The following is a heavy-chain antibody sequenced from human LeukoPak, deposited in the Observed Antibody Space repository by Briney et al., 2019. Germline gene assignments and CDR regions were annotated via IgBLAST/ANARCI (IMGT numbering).Heavy chain of an antibody. V-gene: IGHV3-30*18. D-gene: IGHD5-18*01. CDR2: ISYDGSNK. J-gene: IGHJ4*02. Sequence: PERSLRLSCAASGFTFSSYGMHWVRQAPGKGLEWVAVISYDGSNKFYADSVKGRFTFSRDNSKNTLYLQMNSLRAEDTAVYYCAKGLQLWAPIDYWGQGTLVTVSS. CDR1: GFTFSSYG. CDR3: AKGLQLWAPIDY.